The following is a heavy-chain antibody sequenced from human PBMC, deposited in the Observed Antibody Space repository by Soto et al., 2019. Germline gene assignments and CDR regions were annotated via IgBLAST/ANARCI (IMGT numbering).Heavy chain of an antibody. D-gene: IGHD6-13*01. Sequence: SETLSLTCAVYGGSFSGYYWSWIRQPPGKGLEWIGEINHSGSTNYNPSLKSRVTISVDTSKNQFSLKLSSVTAADTAVYYCAREASSSWYYQPPSSNYYYYYYMDVLGKGTTVTVSS. CDR1: GGSFSGYY. CDR3: AREASSSWYYQPPSSNYYYYYYMDV. CDR2: INHSGST. V-gene: IGHV4-34*01. J-gene: IGHJ6*03.